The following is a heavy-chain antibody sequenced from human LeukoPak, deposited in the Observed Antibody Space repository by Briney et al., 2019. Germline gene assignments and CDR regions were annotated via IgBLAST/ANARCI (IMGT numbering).Heavy chain of an antibody. Sequence: GGSLRLSCAASGFPFSSYGMHWVRQAPGKGLEWVAVLSYDGSNEYYADSVKGRFTISRDNSKNTLYLQMNSLRAEDTAVYYCAGSWFYRDYFEYWGQGTLVTVSS. D-gene: IGHD3-10*01. CDR3: AGSWFYRDYFEY. V-gene: IGHV3-30*03. CDR1: GFPFSSYG. J-gene: IGHJ4*02. CDR2: LSYDGSNE.